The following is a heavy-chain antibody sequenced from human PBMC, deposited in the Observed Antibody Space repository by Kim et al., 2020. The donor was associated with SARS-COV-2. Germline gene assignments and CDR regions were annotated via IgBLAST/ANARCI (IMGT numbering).Heavy chain of an antibody. V-gene: IGHV4-39*01. CDR2: IYYSGST. Sequence: SETLSLTCTVSGGSISSSSYYWGWIRQPPGKGLEWIGSIYYSGSTYYNPSLKSRVTISVDTSKNQFSLKLSSVTAADTAVYYCASMDDFWSGYRDFDYWGQGTLVTVSS. J-gene: IGHJ4*02. CDR3: ASMDDFWSGYRDFDY. D-gene: IGHD3-3*01. CDR1: GGSISSSSYY.